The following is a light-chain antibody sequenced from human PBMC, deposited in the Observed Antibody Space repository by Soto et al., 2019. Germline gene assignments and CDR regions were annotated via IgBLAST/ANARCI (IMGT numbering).Light chain of an antibody. CDR3: SSFAGNTNLV. J-gene: IGLJ2*01. CDR1: SSDVGGYNY. V-gene: IGLV2-8*01. CDR2: EVS. Sequence: QSVLTQPPSASGSPGQSVTISCTGTSSDVGGYNYVSWYQQHAGKAPKLMISEVSKRPSGVPDRFSGSKSGNTASLTVSGLQAEDAADYYCSSFAGNTNLVFGGGTKLTVL.